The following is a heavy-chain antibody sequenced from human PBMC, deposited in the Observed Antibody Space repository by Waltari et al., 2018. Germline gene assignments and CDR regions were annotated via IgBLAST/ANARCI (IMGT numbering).Heavy chain of an antibody. CDR3: ARDDNINGASDAFDI. D-gene: IGHD2-8*01. J-gene: IGHJ3*02. CDR1: GFSLTNYW. Sequence: EVSLVESGGDLAQPGESLRLSCAASGFSLTNYWMGWVRQVPGKGLEWVADINESGSKKYYVDSVKGRFTISRDNAKNSVDLQMNSLRVEDTAVYYCARDDNINGASDAFDIWGQGTMVTVSS. V-gene: IGHV3-7*01. CDR2: INESGSKK.